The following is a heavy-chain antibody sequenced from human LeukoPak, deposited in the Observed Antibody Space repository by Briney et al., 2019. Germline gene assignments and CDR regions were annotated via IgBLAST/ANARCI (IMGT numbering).Heavy chain of an antibody. Sequence: GGSLRLSCAVSGLIFRSYWMSWVRQAPGKGLEWVANINQDGSEKYFVDSVKGRFTISRDNAKNSLHLQMNTLRAEDTAVYYCARERDGRFSDYWGQGTLVTVSS. D-gene: IGHD5-24*01. CDR1: GLIFRSYW. CDR2: INQDGSEK. CDR3: ARERDGRFSDY. V-gene: IGHV3-7*01. J-gene: IGHJ4*02.